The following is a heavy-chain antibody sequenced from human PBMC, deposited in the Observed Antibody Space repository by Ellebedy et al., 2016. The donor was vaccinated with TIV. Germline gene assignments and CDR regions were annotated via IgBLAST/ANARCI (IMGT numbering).Heavy chain of an antibody. J-gene: IGHJ6*02. D-gene: IGHD3-10*01. V-gene: IGHV3-30*18. CDR3: ANLWSGEFVGRFDMDV. CDR1: GFIFTNYG. CDR2: ISYDGSKK. Sequence: GESLKISCAASGFIFTNYGMHWVRQAPGKGLESVAVISYDGSKKYYGDSVKGRFTISRDDFKNTVYLQMSSLSAEDTAVYYCANLWSGEFVGRFDMDVWGQGTTVTVS.